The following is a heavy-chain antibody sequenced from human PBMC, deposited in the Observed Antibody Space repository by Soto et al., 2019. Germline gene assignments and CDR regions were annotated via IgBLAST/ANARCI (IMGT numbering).Heavy chain of an antibody. J-gene: IGHJ5*02. CDR2: MNPNSGNT. CDR3: ARDAEDYIWGSYRPPYPPAFEP. Sequence: ASVKVSCKASGYTFTSYDINWVRQATGQGLEWMGWMNPNSGNTGYAQKFQGRVTMTRNTSISTAYMELSSLRSEDTAVYYCARDAEDYIWGSYRPPYPPAFEPWGQGTQVTVSS. V-gene: IGHV1-8*01. CDR1: GYTFTSYD. D-gene: IGHD3-16*02.